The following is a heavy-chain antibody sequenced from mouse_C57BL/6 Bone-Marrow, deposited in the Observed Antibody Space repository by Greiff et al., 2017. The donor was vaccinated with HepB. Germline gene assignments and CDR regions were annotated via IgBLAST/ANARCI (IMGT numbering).Heavy chain of an antibody. CDR3: ARLGGNYDY. V-gene: IGHV5-6*02. J-gene: IGHJ2*01. Sequence: DVKLVESGGDLVKPGGSLKLSCAASGFTFSSYGMSWVRQTPDKRLEWVATISSGGSYTYYPDSVKGRFTISRDNAKNTLYLQMSSLKSEDTAMYYCARLGGNYDYWGQGTTLTVSS. CDR1: GFTFSSYG. CDR2: ISSGGSYT. D-gene: IGHD2-1*01.